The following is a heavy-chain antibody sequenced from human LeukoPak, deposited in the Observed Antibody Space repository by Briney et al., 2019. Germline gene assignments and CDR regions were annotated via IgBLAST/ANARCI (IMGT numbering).Heavy chain of an antibody. CDR1: GFTCSSYG. Sequence: GGSLRLSCVASGFTCSSYGMHWVRQAPGKGLEWVAVISNDGSNKYYADSVKGRFTISRDNSKNTLYLQMNSLRAEDTAVYYGAKDRGAFDIWGQGTMVTVSS. CDR3: AKDRGAFDI. V-gene: IGHV3-30*18. CDR2: ISNDGSNK. J-gene: IGHJ3*02.